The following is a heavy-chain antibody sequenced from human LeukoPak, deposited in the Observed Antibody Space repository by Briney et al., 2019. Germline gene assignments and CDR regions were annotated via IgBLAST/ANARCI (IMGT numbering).Heavy chain of an antibody. J-gene: IGHJ4*02. CDR3: ARETMVRGPNY. V-gene: IGHV4-34*01. D-gene: IGHD3-10*01. Sequence: SETLALTCAVYGGSFSVYYWSWIRQPPGKGLEGIGEINHSGSTNYNPSLKSRVTISVDTSKNQFSLKLSSVTAADTAVYYCARETMVRGPNYWGQGTLVTVSS. CDR1: GGSFSVYY. CDR2: INHSGST.